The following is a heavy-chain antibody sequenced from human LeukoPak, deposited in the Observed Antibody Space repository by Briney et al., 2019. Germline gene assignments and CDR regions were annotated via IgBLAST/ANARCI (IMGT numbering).Heavy chain of an antibody. V-gene: IGHV3-30*02. CDR1: GFTFSSHG. CDR2: IHCDGSIL. CDR3: AKDNGYGDLEDA. J-gene: IGHJ4*03. Sequence: GSLRLSCAASGFTFSSHGMHWVRQAPGKGLEWVAAIHCDGSILYYPDSVKGRFTISRDDSKNTLYLQMSSLRAEDTGVYYCAKDNGYGDLEDAWGRGTLVTVSS. D-gene: IGHD4-17*01.